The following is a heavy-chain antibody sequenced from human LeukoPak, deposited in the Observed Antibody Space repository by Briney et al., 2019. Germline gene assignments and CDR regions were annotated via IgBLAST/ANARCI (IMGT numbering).Heavy chain of an antibody. J-gene: IGHJ4*02. CDR1: GVSISTYY. D-gene: IGHD1-26*01. Sequence: SETLSLTCTVSGVSISTYYWSWFRQPAGKGLEWIGRLYASGPTNYNPSLKSRVTMSADTSKNQLSLNVNSVSVADTAVYFCARHTRMWGYFDYWGQGTLVAVSS. CDR3: ARHTRMWGYFDY. CDR2: LYASGPT. V-gene: IGHV4-4*07.